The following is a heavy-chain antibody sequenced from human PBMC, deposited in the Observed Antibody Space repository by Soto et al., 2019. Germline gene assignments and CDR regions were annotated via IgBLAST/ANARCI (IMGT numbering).Heavy chain of an antibody. CDR2: ISYDGSNK. Sequence: VQLVESGGGVVQPGRSLRLSCAASGFTFSSYAMHWVRQAPGKGLEWVAVISYDGSNKYYADSVKGRVTISRDNSKNTLYLQMNSLRAEDTAVYYCARDRYGYEYYFDYWGQGTLVTVSS. J-gene: IGHJ4*02. D-gene: IGHD5-12*01. CDR3: ARDRYGYEYYFDY. V-gene: IGHV3-30-3*01. CDR1: GFTFSSYA.